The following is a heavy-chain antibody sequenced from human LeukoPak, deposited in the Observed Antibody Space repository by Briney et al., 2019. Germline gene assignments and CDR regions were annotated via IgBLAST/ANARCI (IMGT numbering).Heavy chain of an antibody. D-gene: IGHD3-10*01. Sequence: GGSLRLSCEASGFTFNTHAMSWVRQEPGEGLEWVASVTSRGRAPYYADSAKGRFTISRDNSKNTLYLQMNSLRGEDTALYYCAKDRPNFYETSGSYYKIKGDFWGQGSLVTVSS. J-gene: IGHJ1*01. CDR1: GFTFNTHA. CDR2: VTSRGRAP. CDR3: AKDRPNFYETSGSYYKIKGDF. V-gene: IGHV3-23*01.